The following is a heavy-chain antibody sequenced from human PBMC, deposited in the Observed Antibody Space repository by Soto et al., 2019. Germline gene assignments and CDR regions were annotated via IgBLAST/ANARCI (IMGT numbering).Heavy chain of an antibody. CDR1: AFPFSDHA. CDR3: AKGSWDTXKYYVMDV. J-gene: IGHJ6*02. D-gene: IGHD6-13*01. V-gene: IGHV3-23*01. Sequence: GGSLRLSCTASAFPFSDHAMSWVRQAPGKGLEWVSATSGSGGSTFYADSVKSRFTISRDNSKNTLFLQMDSLRAEDTAVYYCAKGSWDTXKYYVMDVWGQGTTVTVSS. CDR2: TSGSGGST.